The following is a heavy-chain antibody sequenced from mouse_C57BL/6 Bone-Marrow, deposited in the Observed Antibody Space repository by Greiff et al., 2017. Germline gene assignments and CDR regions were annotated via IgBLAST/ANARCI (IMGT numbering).Heavy chain of an antibody. CDR3: ARHEDIVTFDY. D-gene: IGHD2-5*01. V-gene: IGHV5-6*01. CDR1: GFTFSSYG. Sequence: EVKLMESGGDLVKPGGSLKLSCAASGFTFSSYGMSWVRQTPDKRLEWVATISSGGSYTYYPDSVKGRFTISRDNAKNTLYLQMSSLKSEDTAMYYCARHEDIVTFDYWGQGTTLTVSS. J-gene: IGHJ2*01. CDR2: ISSGGSYT.